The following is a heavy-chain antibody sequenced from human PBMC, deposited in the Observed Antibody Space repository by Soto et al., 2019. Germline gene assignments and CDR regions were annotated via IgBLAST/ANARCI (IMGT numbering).Heavy chain of an antibody. CDR2: IYHNGKT. J-gene: IGHJ5*02. V-gene: IGHV4-4*02. D-gene: IGHD3-22*01. CDR3: TRDFSSSGFDRWFDP. CDR1: GVSISSSSW. Sequence: QVQLQESGPGLVKPSGTLSLTCDVSGVSISSSSWWTWVRQSPGMGLDWIGEIYHNGKTNYNPSFEGQVTMSIDKSKNQFSLILSSVSAADTAVYYCTRDFSSSGFDRWFDPWGPGTLVTVSS.